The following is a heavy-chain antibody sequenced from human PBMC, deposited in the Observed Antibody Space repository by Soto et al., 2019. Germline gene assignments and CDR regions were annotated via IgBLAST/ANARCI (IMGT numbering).Heavy chain of an antibody. CDR3: ARYFVLFRHPTYYYDSSGYGYFDY. CDR2: ISAYNSNT. V-gene: IGHV1-18*01. CDR1: GYTFTSYG. D-gene: IGHD3-22*01. Sequence: ASVKVSCKASGYTFTSYGISWVRQAPGQGLEWMGWISAYNSNTNYAQKLQCRFTMTTDTSTSTAYMELMILRSDDTAVYYCARYFVLFRHPTYYYDSSGYGYFDYWGQGTLVTVSS. J-gene: IGHJ4*02.